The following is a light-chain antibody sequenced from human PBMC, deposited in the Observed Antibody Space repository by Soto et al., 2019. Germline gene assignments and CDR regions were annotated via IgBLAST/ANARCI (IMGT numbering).Light chain of an antibody. CDR3: CSYAGSSTV. V-gene: IGLV2-23*01. CDR2: EGS. CDR1: SSDVGSYNL. J-gene: IGLJ2*01. Sequence: QSALTQPASVSGSPGQSITISCTGTSSDVGSYNLVSWYQQHPGKAPKLMIYEGSKRPSGVSNRFSGSKSGNTASLTISGLQAEEEADYYCCSYAGSSTVFGGGTKLTAL.